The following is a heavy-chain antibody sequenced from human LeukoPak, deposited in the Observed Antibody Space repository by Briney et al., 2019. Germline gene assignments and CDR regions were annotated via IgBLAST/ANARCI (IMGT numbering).Heavy chain of an antibody. D-gene: IGHD6-13*01. CDR2: FDPEDGET. Sequence: GASVKVSCKVSGYTLTELSIHWVRQTPGKRLEWMGGFDPEDGETIYAQKFQGRVTMAEDTSTDTAYMELSRLRSEDTAVYYCAISSSWHGGAFDIWGQGTMVTVSS. J-gene: IGHJ3*02. CDR3: AISSSWHGGAFDI. CDR1: GYTLTELS. V-gene: IGHV1-24*01.